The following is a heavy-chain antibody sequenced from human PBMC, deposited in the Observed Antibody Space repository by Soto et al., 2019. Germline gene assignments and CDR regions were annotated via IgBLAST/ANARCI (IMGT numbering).Heavy chain of an antibody. J-gene: IGHJ6*02. CDR2: MYNTGST. D-gene: IGHD2-21*02. V-gene: IGHV4-59*01. CDR3: ARDLWGYCGTDCYPLDV. CDR1: GGSISRYY. Sequence: QVQLQESGPGLVKPSETLSLTCTVSGGSISRYYWSWIRQPPGKGLEWIGYMYNTGSTVYNPPFKXRXTXSXXTSKNQFSLKLNSVTAADTAVYYCARDLWGYCGTDCYPLDVWGQGTTVTVSS.